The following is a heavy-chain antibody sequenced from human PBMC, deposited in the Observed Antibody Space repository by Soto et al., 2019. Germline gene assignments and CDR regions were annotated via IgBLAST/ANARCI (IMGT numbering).Heavy chain of an antibody. D-gene: IGHD7-27*01. CDR1: GGTFSSYA. Sequence: QVQLVQSGAEVKKPGSSVKVSCKASGGTFSSYAISWVRQAPGQGLEWMGGIIPIFGTANYAQKFQGRVTISAAESTSSDYMERSRLRSEGTAVYYCAVGPKWGGENWFDPWGQGTLVTVSS. CDR3: AVGPKWGGENWFDP. J-gene: IGHJ5*02. CDR2: IIPIFGTA. V-gene: IGHV1-69*01.